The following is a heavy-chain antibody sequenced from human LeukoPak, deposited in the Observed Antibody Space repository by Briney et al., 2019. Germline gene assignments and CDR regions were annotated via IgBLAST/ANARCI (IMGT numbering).Heavy chain of an antibody. D-gene: IGHD5-24*01. Sequence: ASVKVSCKASGDTFSSYAISWVRQAPGQGLEWMGRIIPILGIVNYAQKFQGRVTITADRSTSTAFMELSSLRSEDTAVFYCAGEPGIDGYNAFDYRGQGTLVTVSS. CDR1: GDTFSSYA. V-gene: IGHV1-69*04. CDR2: IIPILGIV. CDR3: AGEPGIDGYNAFDY. J-gene: IGHJ4*02.